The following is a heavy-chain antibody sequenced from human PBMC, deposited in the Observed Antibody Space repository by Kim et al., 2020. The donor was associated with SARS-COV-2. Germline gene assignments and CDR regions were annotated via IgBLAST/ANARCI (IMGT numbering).Heavy chain of an antibody. J-gene: IGHJ6*02. CDR2: ISSSSSYI. CDR3: ARDRRYSYSSSYGLDGMGA. V-gene: IGHV3-21*01. D-gene: IGHD6-13*01. Sequence: GGSLRLSCAASGFTFSSYSMNWVRQAPGKGLEWGSSISSSSSYIYYADSVKGRFTISRDNAKNSRYLQMNCLRAEDTAVYYCARDRRYSYSSSYGLDGMGAWGPGAPGTASS. CDR1: GFTFSSYS.